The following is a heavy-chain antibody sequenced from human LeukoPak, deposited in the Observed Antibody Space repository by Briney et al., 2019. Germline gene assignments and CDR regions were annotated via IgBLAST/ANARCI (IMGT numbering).Heavy chain of an antibody. CDR1: GFTFSSYD. V-gene: IGHV3-13*01. CDR2: IGVAGDT. Sequence: GGSLRLSCAASGFTFSSYDMHWVRQPPGKGLEWVSAIGVAGDTFYAGSVRGRFTISRENAKNALFLQMNSLRAGDTAVYYCTRDRHGMDVWGQGTTVTVSS. CDR3: TRDRHGMDV. J-gene: IGHJ6*02.